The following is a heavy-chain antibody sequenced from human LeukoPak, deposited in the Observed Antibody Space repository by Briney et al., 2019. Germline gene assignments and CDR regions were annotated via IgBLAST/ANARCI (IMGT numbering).Heavy chain of an antibody. CDR1: GFTFSSYW. J-gene: IGHJ6*03. Sequence: GGSLRLSCAASGFTFSSYWMSWVHQAPGKGLEWVANIKQDRSEKYYVDSVKGRFTISRDNAKNSLHLQMNSLRAEDTAVYYCARGGYGASTPYYMDVWGKGTTVTVSS. CDR3: ARGGYGASTPYYMDV. D-gene: IGHD1-26*01. V-gene: IGHV3-7*01. CDR2: IKQDRSEK.